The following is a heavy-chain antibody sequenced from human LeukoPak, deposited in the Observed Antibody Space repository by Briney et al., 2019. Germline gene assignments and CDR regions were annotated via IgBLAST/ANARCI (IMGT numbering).Heavy chain of an antibody. Sequence: SETLSLTCAVYGGSFSDYYWSWIRQPPGEGLEWIGEINHSGSTNYKSSLKSRVTMSVDTSKNQFSLKQNSVTAADTAVYYCARQLAVAAYFDYWGQGMLVTVSS. V-gene: IGHV4-34*01. J-gene: IGHJ4*02. CDR3: ARQLAVAAYFDY. CDR2: INHSGST. D-gene: IGHD6-19*01. CDR1: GGSFSDYY.